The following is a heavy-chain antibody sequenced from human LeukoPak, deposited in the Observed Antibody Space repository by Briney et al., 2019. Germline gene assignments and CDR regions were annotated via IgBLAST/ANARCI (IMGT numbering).Heavy chain of an antibody. Sequence: ASVKVSCKASGYTFTSYDINWVRQATGQGLEWMGWMNPNSGNTGYAQKFQGRVTMTRNTSISTAYMELSSLRSEDTAVYYCAREGSQDYSNYFNWFDPWGQGTLVTVSS. CDR1: GYTFTSYD. CDR2: MNPNSGNT. CDR3: AREGSQDYSNYFNWFDP. V-gene: IGHV1-8*01. J-gene: IGHJ5*02. D-gene: IGHD4-11*01.